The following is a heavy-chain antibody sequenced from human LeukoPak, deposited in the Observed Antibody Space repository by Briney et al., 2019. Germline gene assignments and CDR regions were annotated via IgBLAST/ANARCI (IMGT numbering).Heavy chain of an antibody. Sequence: GGSLRLSCAASGFTFSSYAMSWVRQAPGKGLEWVARIRNKANRYTTEYAASVKGRFTISRDDSKNSLFLQMNGLKTEDTAVYYCARSPRGTSPFDYWGQGTLVTVSS. CDR1: GFTFSSYA. CDR3: ARSPRGTSPFDY. J-gene: IGHJ4*02. D-gene: IGHD1-7*01. CDR2: IRNKANRYTT. V-gene: IGHV3-72*01.